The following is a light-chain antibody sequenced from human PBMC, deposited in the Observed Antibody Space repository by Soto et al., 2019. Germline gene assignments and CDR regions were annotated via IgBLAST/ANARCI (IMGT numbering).Light chain of an antibody. V-gene: IGKV1-39*01. J-gene: IGKJ5*01. CDR1: QSISGS. CDR2: GAS. CDR3: QQRSNGPPIT. Sequence: IKLTKSPSPLSAKVRNRSTIXFMASQSISGSLNWYQQKPGKAPKLLIYGASTLQSGVPSRFSGSGSGTDYPLTISSLQSEDFAVYYCQQRSNGPPITFGQGTRLEIK.